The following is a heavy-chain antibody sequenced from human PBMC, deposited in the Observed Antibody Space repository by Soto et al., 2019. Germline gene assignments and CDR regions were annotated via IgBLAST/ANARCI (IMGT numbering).Heavy chain of an antibody. Sequence: GGSLRLSCAASGFTFSTYAMNWVRQAPGKGLEWVAGINSSGGDTSYAASVKGRFTLSRDNSKDTLYLKMNSLRAADTAIYYCAKSSDKAHYSVMDVWGQGTTVTVSS. CDR1: GFTFSTYA. V-gene: IGHV3-23*01. CDR3: AKSSDKAHYSVMDV. J-gene: IGHJ6*02. D-gene: IGHD3-22*01. CDR2: INSSGGDT.